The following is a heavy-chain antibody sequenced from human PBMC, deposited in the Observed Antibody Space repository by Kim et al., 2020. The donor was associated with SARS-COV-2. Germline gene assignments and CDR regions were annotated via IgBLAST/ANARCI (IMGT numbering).Heavy chain of an antibody. CDR2: INHSGST. CDR3: ARQRRLVGYYCSSTSCWHAFDI. Sequence: SETLSLTCAVYGGSFSGYYWSWIRQPPGKGLEWIGEINHSGSTNYNPSLKSRVTISVDTSKNQFSLKLSSVTAADTAVYYCARQRRLVGYYCSSTSCWHAFDIWGQGTMVTVSS. D-gene: IGHD2-2*01. CDR1: GGSFSGYY. V-gene: IGHV4-34*01. J-gene: IGHJ3*02.